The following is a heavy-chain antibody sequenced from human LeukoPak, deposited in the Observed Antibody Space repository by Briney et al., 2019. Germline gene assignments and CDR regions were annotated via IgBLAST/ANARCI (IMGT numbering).Heavy chain of an antibody. D-gene: IGHD1-26*01. CDR3: ARVSGAPYQTVGYAFDI. V-gene: IGHV4-39*07. Sequence: PSETLSLTCTVSGGSISSSSYYWGWIRQPPGKGLEWIGSIYYSGSTYYNPSLKSRVTISVDTSKNQFSLKLSSVTAADTAVYYCARVSGAPYQTVGYAFDIWGQGTMVTVSS. CDR1: GGSISSSSYY. CDR2: IYYSGST. J-gene: IGHJ3*02.